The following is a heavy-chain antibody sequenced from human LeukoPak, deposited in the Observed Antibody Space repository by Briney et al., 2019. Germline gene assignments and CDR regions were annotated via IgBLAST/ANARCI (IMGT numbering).Heavy chain of an antibody. CDR3: GMSGDRVPLQDDVFDV. V-gene: IGHV5-51*01. CDR1: GYSFTSYC. D-gene: IGHD1-26*01. Sequence: MRGESLKISCKVSGYSFTSYCIGWVRQMPGKGLEWIGIIYPGDSGPTYSPSFQGQVTISVDKSINTAYLQWSSLQASDTAMYYCGMSGDRVPLQDDVFDVWGQGTMVTVST. J-gene: IGHJ3*01. CDR2: IYPGDSGP.